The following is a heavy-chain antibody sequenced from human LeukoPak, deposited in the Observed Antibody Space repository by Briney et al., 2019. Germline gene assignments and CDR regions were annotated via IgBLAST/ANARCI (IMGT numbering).Heavy chain of an antibody. Sequence: AETLSLTCTVSGGSLSGFYWSWIRQPAGKGVEWIGGIYTSGSTKYNPSLTSRVTMSVDTSKNQFSLKLSSVTAADTAVYYCARGYSTGWYYFDYWGQGTLVTVSS. J-gene: IGHJ4*02. CDR2: IYTSGST. V-gene: IGHV4-4*07. CDR1: GGSLSGFY. D-gene: IGHD6-19*01. CDR3: ARGYSTGWYYFDY.